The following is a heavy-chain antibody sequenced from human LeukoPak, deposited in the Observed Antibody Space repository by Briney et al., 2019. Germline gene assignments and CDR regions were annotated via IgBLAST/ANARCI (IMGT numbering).Heavy chain of an antibody. V-gene: IGHV3-23*01. D-gene: IGHD2-15*01. Sequence: HAGGSLRLSCAAPGFTFRSYAMTWVRQAPGKGLEWVSEISNVGTINYADSVKGRFTMSRNNSKNTLYLQINSLRAEDTAVYYCAKGIVVVVAAINWGQGTLVTVSS. J-gene: IGHJ4*02. CDR3: AKGIVVVVAAIN. CDR1: GFTFRSYA. CDR2: ISNVGTI.